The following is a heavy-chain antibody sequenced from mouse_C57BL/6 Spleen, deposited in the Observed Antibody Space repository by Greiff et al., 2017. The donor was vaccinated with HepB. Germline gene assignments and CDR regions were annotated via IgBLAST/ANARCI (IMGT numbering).Heavy chain of an antibody. V-gene: IGHV1-64*01. CDR2: IHPNSGST. CDR3: ARGIYYDYWFAY. Sequence: QVQLQQPGAELVKPGASVKLSCKASGYTFTSYWMHWVKQRPGQGLEWIGMIHPNSGSTNYNEKFKSKATLTVDKSSSTAYMKLSSLTSEDSAVYYCARGIYYDYWFAYWGQGTLVTVSA. D-gene: IGHD2-4*01. CDR1: GYTFTSYW. J-gene: IGHJ3*01.